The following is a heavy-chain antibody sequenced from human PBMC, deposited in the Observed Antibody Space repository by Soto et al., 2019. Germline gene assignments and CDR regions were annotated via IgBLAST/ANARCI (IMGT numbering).Heavy chain of an antibody. CDR3: ASYDVLAAYYY. CDR2: IYYSGST. Sequence: SETLSLTCTVSGGSVSSGNYYWSWIRQPPGKGLEWIGYIYYSGSTNYNPSLKSRVTISVDTSKNQFSLKLSSVTAADTAVFYCASYDVLAAYYYWGQGTLVTAPQ. CDR1: GGSVSSGNYY. D-gene: IGHD3-9*01. V-gene: IGHV4-61*01. J-gene: IGHJ4*02.